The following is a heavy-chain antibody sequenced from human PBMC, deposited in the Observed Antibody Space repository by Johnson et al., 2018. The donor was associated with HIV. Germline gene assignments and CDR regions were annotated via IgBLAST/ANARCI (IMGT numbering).Heavy chain of an antibody. CDR3: ARQQQLVLSGTFDI. CDR1: RFAFKTYA. D-gene: IGHD6-13*01. J-gene: IGHJ3*02. V-gene: IGHV3-30*04. Sequence: QVQLVESGGGVVQPGLSLRLSCAASRFAFKTYAMHWVRQTPDKGLEWLAVISYDGSKTYYADAVKGRVTISRDNSKNTRYLQMNTLRPEDTAVYYCARQQQLVLSGTFDIWGQGTMVTVSS. CDR2: ISYDGSKT.